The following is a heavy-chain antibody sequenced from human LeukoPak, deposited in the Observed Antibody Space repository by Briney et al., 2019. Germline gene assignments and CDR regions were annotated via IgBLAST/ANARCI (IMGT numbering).Heavy chain of an antibody. CDR2: IYYSGST. J-gene: IGHJ4*02. D-gene: IGHD1-26*01. V-gene: IGHV4-31*03. CDR1: GGSISSVGYY. Sequence: SETLSLTCTVSGGSISSVGYYWTWIRQHPGKGLEWIGYIYYSGSTYYNPSLKNRVTISVDTSKNQFSLMLSSVTAADTAVYYCARGCGNAYSGSYSGFDYWGQGTLVTVSS. CDR3: ARGCGNAYSGSYSGFDY.